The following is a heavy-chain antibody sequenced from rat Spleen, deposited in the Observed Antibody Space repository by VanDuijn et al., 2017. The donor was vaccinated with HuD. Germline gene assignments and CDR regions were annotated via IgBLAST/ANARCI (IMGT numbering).Heavy chain of an antibody. CDR3: ATGRDY. CDR2: ITDNGGAA. J-gene: IGHJ2*01. Sequence: EVQLVESGGGLVQPGRSLKLSCVASGFTFNNYWMTWIRQAPGKGLEWVASITDNGGAAYYVDSVKGRFTISRDNAKSSLYLQMDSLRSEDTATYYCATGRDYWGQGVMVTVSS. CDR1: GFTFNNYW. V-gene: IGHV5-31*01.